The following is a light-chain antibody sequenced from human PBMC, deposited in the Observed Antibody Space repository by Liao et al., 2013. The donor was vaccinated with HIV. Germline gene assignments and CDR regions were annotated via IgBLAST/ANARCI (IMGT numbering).Light chain of an antibody. CDR3: QLWDRSSAHPCV. CDR1: NIGSKS. J-gene: IGLJ1*01. Sequence: SYELTQPPSVSVAPGKTARITCGTNNIGSKSVHWYQQKPGQAPVLVIYYDSGRPSGIPERFSGSNSGNTATLSISRVEAGDEADYYCQLWDRSSAHPCVFGPGTKVTVL. CDR2: YDS. V-gene: IGLV3-21*04.